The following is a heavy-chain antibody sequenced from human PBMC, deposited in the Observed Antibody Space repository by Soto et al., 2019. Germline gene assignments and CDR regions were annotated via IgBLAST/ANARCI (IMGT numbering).Heavy chain of an antibody. D-gene: IGHD3-22*01. V-gene: IGHV4-30-4*02. J-gene: IGHJ4*02. Sequence: SETLSLTCTVSGGSISSGDYYWSWIRQPPGKGLEWIGYIYYSGSTYYNPSLKSRVTISVDTSKNQFSLKLSSVTAADTAVYYCARVPNYYDTSGYVYWGQGTLVTVSS. CDR2: IYYSGST. CDR1: GGSISSGDYY. CDR3: ARVPNYYDTSGYVY.